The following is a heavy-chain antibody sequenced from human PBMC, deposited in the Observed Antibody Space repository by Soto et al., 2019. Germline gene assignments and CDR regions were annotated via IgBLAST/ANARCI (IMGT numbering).Heavy chain of an antibody. J-gene: IGHJ5*02. D-gene: IGHD4-17*01. V-gene: IGHV4-59*01. CDR1: GVSISSYY. Sequence: PSETLSLTWTVSGVSISSYYWSWIRQPPGKGLEWIGYIYYSGSTNYNPSLKSRVTISVDTSKNQFSLKLSSVTAADTAVYYCARSRYGDYWFDPWGQGTLVTVSS. CDR3: ARSRYGDYWFDP. CDR2: IYYSGST.